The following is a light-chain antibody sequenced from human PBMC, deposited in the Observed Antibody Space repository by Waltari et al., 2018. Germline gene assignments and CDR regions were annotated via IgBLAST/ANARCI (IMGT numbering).Light chain of an antibody. CDR3: SSYTSSNTLVV. Sequence: QSVLTQPASVSGSLGQSITISCTGTRSDVGGYNYVSWYQQFPAKAPKLIIYEVSHRPAGVSDRFSGSKSGSTASLTISGLQAEDEAHYYCSSYTSSNTLVVFGGGTKVTVL. J-gene: IGLJ2*01. CDR2: EVS. CDR1: RSDVGGYNY. V-gene: IGLV2-14*01.